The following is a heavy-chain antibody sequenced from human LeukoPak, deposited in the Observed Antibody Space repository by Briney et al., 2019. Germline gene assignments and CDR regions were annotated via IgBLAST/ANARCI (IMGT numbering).Heavy chain of an antibody. V-gene: IGHV3-23*01. CDR2: ISDSGDTT. CDR3: AKTFIYGGDHFQH. J-gene: IGHJ1*01. Sequence: GGSLRLSCAASGFTFSTHAMSWVRQAPGKGLEWVSGISDSGDTTYYADSVKGRFTISRDNSKNTLYLQMSSLRADDTAVYYCAKTFIYGGDHFQHWGQGTLVTVFS. D-gene: IGHD4-23*01. CDR1: GFTFSTHA.